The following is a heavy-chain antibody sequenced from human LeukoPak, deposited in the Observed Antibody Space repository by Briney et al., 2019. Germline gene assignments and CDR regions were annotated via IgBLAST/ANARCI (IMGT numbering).Heavy chain of an antibody. D-gene: IGHD2-21*02. V-gene: IGHV1-18*04. CDR2: ISAYNGKT. J-gene: IGHJ4*01. CDR3: ARGPGYGDSMYYFDY. Sequence: ASVKVSCKASGYIFTSYGISWVRQAPGQGLEWMGWISAYNGKTNYAQKLQGRVTMTTDTSTTTVYMEVRSLRSDDTAVYYCARGPGYGDSMYYFDYWGHGTLVTVSS. CDR1: GYIFTSYG.